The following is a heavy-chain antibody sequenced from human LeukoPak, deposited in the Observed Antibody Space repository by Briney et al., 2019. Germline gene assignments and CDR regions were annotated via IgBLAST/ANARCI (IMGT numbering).Heavy chain of an antibody. V-gene: IGHV3-23*01. D-gene: IGHD6-13*01. Sequence: SGGSLRLSCAASGFTFSSYAMSWVRQAPGKGLEWVSAISGSGGSTYYADSVKGRFTISRDNSKNTLYLQMNSLRAEDTAVYYCAKGTPYSSSWYRVAFDIWGQGTMVTVSS. CDR3: AKGTPYSSSWYRVAFDI. J-gene: IGHJ3*02. CDR2: ISGSGGST. CDR1: GFTFSSYA.